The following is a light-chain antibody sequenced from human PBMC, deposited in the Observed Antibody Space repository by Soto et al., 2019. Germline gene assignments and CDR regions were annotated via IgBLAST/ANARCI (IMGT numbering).Light chain of an antibody. CDR2: DAS. J-gene: IGKJ3*01. V-gene: IGKV1D-13*01. CDR1: QSINRD. CDR3: QQFNNWPVT. Sequence: IQMTQSPSSLSASVGDRVTITCRASQSINRDLHWYQHRPGKPPKLLIYDASTLQSGVPSRFSGTASGTDFTLTINSLQPEDFATYYCQQFNNWPVTFGPGTKVDIK.